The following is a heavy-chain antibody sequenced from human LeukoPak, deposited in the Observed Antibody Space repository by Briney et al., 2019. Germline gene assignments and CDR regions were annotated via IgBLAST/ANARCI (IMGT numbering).Heavy chain of an antibody. Sequence: GGCLRISCAASGFTFSGYSMNWFSQSPGNGMKWASYISRSSTISFYAGSVRCRFTICCVNAKNSLYLQMNSLRAEDTAVYYCASPEMRGYPPVVFDIWGRGRMVTVSS. D-gene: IGHD3-3*01. CDR1: GFTFSGYS. V-gene: IGHV3-48*01. CDR2: ISRSSTIS. J-gene: IGHJ3*02. CDR3: ASPEMRGYPPVVFDI.